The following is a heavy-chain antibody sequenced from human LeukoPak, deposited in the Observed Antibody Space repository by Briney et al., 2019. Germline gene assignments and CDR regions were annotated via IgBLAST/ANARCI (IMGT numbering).Heavy chain of an antibody. CDR1: GYTFTSYG. D-gene: IGHD2-2*01. CDR3: AREEIVVPAASGDY. V-gene: IGHV1-2*02. Sequence: ASVKVSCKASGYTFTSYGISWVRQAPGQGLEWMGWINPNSGGTNYAQKFQGRVTMTRDTSISTAYMELSRLRSDDTAVYYCAREEIVVPAASGDYWGQGTLVTVSS. CDR2: INPNSGGT. J-gene: IGHJ4*02.